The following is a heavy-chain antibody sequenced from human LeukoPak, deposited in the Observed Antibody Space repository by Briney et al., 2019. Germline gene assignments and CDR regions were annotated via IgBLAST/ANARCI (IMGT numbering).Heavy chain of an antibody. J-gene: IGHJ4*02. Sequence: GGSLRLFCAASGFTFSSYGMLCAREAPDKGLEWVAVIWYDGSNKYYADSVKGRFTISRDNSKNTLYLQMNSLRAEDAAVYYCARDRGFGAPDYWGQGTLVTVSS. CDR2: IWYDGSNK. CDR3: ARDRGFGAPDY. V-gene: IGHV3-33*01. CDR1: GFTFSSYG. D-gene: IGHD3-10*01.